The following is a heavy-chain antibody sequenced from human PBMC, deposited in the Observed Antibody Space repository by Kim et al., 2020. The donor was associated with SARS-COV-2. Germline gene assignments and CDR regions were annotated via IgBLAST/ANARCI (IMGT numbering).Heavy chain of an antibody. CDR2: IKQDGSEK. CDR3: ARDTWGFLDY. Sequence: GGSLRLSCAASGFSFSSYWMAWVRQAPGKGLEWVANIKQDGSEKNYVDSVRGRFTISRDNAENSLYLQMNSLRAEDTAVYYCARDTWGFLDYWGQGTLVTVSS. D-gene: IGHD7-27*01. J-gene: IGHJ4*02. CDR1: GFSFSSYW. V-gene: IGHV3-7*03.